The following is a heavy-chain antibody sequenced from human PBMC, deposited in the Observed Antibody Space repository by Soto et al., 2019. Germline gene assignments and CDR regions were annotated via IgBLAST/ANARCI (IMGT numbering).Heavy chain of an antibody. Sequence: QVQLVESGGGVVQPGRSLRLSCAASGFTFSSYGMHWVRQAPGKGLEWVAVISYDGSNKYYAGSVKGRFTISRDNSKNTLYLQMNSLRAEDTAVYYCAKEYYYGSGSPDYWGQGTLVTVSS. J-gene: IGHJ4*02. V-gene: IGHV3-30*18. CDR1: GFTFSSYG. CDR2: ISYDGSNK. D-gene: IGHD3-10*01. CDR3: AKEYYYGSGSPDY.